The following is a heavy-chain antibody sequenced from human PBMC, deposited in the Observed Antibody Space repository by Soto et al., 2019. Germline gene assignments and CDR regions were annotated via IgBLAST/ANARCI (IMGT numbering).Heavy chain of an antibody. CDR3: ARDALLRYNWNYVGAGGWFDP. Sequence: QVQLVESGGGVVQPGRSLRLSCAASGFTFSSYAMHWVRQAPGKGLEWVAVISYDGSNKYYADSVKGRFTISRDNSKNTLYLQMNSLRAEDTAVYYCARDALLRYNWNYVGAGGWFDPWGQGTLVTVSS. CDR1: GFTFSSYA. J-gene: IGHJ5*02. V-gene: IGHV3-30-3*01. CDR2: ISYDGSNK. D-gene: IGHD1-7*01.